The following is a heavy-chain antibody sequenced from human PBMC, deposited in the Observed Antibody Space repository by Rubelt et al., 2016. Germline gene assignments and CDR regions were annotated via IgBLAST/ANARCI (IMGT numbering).Heavy chain of an antibody. CDR3: AREGPGSFY. CDR2: ISSSSSTI. Sequence: GSLRLSCAASGFTFSSYSMNWVRQAPGKGLEWVSYISSSSSTIYYADSVKGRFTISRDNAKNSLYLQMNSLRAEDTAVYYCAREGPGSFYWGQGTLVTVSS. V-gene: IGHV3-48*04. CDR1: GFTFSSYS. J-gene: IGHJ4*02. D-gene: IGHD7-27*01.